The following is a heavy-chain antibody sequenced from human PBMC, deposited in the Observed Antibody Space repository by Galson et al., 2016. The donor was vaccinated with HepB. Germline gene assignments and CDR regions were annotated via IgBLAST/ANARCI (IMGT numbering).Heavy chain of an antibody. V-gene: IGHV1-46*01. CDR2: INPSGGST. Sequence: SVKVSCKASGYTFTSYYMHWVRQAPGQGLEWMGIINPSGGSTSYAQKFQGRVTMTRDTSTSTVYMELSSLRSEDTAVYYCARDGSGNSIFSPHFYYGMDVWGQGTAVTVSS. D-gene: IGHD4-23*01. J-gene: IGHJ6*02. CDR1: GYTFTSYY. CDR3: ARDGSGNSIFSPHFYYGMDV.